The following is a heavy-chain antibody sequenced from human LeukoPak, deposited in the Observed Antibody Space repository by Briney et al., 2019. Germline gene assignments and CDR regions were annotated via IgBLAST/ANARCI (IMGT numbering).Heavy chain of an antibody. D-gene: IGHD3-16*02. Sequence: ASVKVSCKASGGTFSSYAISGVQQAPGQGLEWMGGIIPIFGTANYAQKFQGRVTITTDESTSTAYMELSSLRSEDTAVYYCARDGYYDYVWGSYRTNWFDPWGQGTLVTVSS. CDR3: ARDGYYDYVWGSYRTNWFDP. J-gene: IGHJ5*02. V-gene: IGHV1-69*05. CDR1: GGTFSSYA. CDR2: IIPIFGTA.